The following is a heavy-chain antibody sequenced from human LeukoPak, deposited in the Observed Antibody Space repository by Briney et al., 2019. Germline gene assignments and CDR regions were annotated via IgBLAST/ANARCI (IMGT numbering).Heavy chain of an antibody. CDR1: GFTVSSNY. CDR2: SYSGGSS. J-gene: IGHJ4*02. D-gene: IGHD6-25*01. CDR3: TGGTAYSGYGGY. V-gene: IGHV3-53*01. Sequence: GGSLRLSCAASGFTVSSNYMSWVRQAPGKGLEWVSVSYSGGSSYYADSVKGRFTVSRDNSQNTIYLHMNSLRAEDTAVYYCTGGTAYSGYGGYWGQGTLVTVSS.